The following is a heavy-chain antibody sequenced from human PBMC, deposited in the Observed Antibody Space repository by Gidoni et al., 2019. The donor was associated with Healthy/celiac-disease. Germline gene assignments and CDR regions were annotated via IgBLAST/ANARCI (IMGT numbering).Heavy chain of an antibody. V-gene: IGHV2-5*02. Sequence: RQPPGKALEWLALIYWDDDKRYSPSLKSRLTITKDTPKNQVVLTMTNMDPVDTATYYCAHTNTAMVMDAFDIWGQGTMVTVYS. D-gene: IGHD5-18*01. CDR2: IYWDDDK. CDR3: AHTNTAMVMDAFDI. J-gene: IGHJ3*02.